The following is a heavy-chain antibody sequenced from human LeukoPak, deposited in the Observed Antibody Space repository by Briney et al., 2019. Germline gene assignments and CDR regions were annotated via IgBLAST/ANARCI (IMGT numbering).Heavy chain of an antibody. CDR3: ARGVFDIVVVPAASPFDY. CDR1: GYTFTSYG. CDR2: ISAYNGNT. V-gene: IGHV1-18*01. J-gene: IGHJ4*02. D-gene: IGHD2-2*01. Sequence: GASVKVSCKASGYTFTSYGISWVRQAPGQGLEWMGWISAYNGNTNYAQKLQGRVTMTTDTSTSTAYMELRGLRSDDTAVYYCARGVFDIVVVPAASPFDYWGQGTLVTVSS.